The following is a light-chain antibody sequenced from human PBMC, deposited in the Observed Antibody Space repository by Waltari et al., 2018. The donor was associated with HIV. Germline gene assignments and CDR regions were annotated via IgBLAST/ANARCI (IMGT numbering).Light chain of an antibody. V-gene: IGKV3-15*01. J-gene: IGKJ1*01. CDR2: VAS. CDR1: QSVSSN. CDR3: QQYNNWPRT. Sequence: EILMTQSPATLSVSPGERATLSCRASQSVSSNLAWYQQKPFQTPRLLIYVASTRATAIPARFRGSGSGALFTLTIGSLQSEDFAFYYCQQYNNWPRTFGQGTKVEIK.